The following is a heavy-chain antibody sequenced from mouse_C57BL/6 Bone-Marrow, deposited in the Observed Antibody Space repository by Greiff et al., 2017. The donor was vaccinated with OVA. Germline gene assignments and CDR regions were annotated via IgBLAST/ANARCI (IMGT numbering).Heavy chain of an antibody. CDR1: GYTFTDYY. Sequence: VQLQQSGPELVKPGASVKISCKASGYTFTDYYMNWVKQSHGKSLEWIGDINPNNGGTSYNQKFKGKATLTVDKSSSTAYMELRSLTSEDSAVYYCARSLYDYDDFDYWGQGTTLTVSS. CDR2: INPNNGGT. V-gene: IGHV1-26*01. J-gene: IGHJ2*01. CDR3: ARSLYDYDDFDY. D-gene: IGHD2-4*01.